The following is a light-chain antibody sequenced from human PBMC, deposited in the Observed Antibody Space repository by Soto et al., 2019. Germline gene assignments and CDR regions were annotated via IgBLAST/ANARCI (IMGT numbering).Light chain of an antibody. CDR1: SSDVGNNNY. Sequence: QSVLPQPASVSGSPGQSITISCTGTSSDVGNNNYVSWYQQNPGKAPKVMICDVTNRPSGVSNRFSGSKSGNTASLTISGLQAEDEADYYCSSFTGSSYVFGTGTRSPS. V-gene: IGLV2-14*01. J-gene: IGLJ1*01. CDR2: DVT. CDR3: SSFTGSSYV.